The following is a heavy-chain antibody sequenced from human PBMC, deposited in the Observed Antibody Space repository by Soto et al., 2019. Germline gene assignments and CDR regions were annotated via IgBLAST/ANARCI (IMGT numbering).Heavy chain of an antibody. CDR3: AHGTVYSGSSPLDY. V-gene: IGHV2-5*01. CDR1: GFSLSTSGVG. J-gene: IGHJ4*02. D-gene: IGHD1-26*01. Sequence: QITLKESGPPLVKPTQTLTLTCTFSGFSLSTSGVGVGWIRQPPGKALESLALIYWNDDMRYSPSLKSSLTITKDTSKSQVVLTMTNMDPVDTPTYYCAHGTVYSGSSPLDYSGQGTLVTVST. CDR2: IYWNDDM.